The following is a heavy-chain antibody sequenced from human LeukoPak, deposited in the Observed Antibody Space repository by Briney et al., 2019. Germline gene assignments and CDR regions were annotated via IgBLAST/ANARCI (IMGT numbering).Heavy chain of an antibody. Sequence: PSETLSLTCGIHGGSFSGYYWSWIRHVPGKGLEWIGEINYTGSTSYNPSLKSRVTISVDTSQNQFFLLLTSVTAADTAVYYCARVAGYLPTRWFDPWGQGTHVTVSS. V-gene: IGHV4-34*01. D-gene: IGHD6-25*01. CDR3: ARVAGYLPTRWFDP. CDR2: INYTGST. CDR1: GGSFSGYY. J-gene: IGHJ5*02.